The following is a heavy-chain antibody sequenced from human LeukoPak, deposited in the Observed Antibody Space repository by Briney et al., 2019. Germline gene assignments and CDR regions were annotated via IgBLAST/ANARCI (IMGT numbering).Heavy chain of an antibody. CDR2: ISSGGST. Sequence: GGSLRLSCAASGFTVSSDYMGWVRQAPEKGLEWVSLISSGGSTYYADSLRGRFTISRDNSKNTLYLQMNSLRAEDTAVYYCGRVGDGYNDNYWGQGTLVTVSS. J-gene: IGHJ4*02. D-gene: IGHD5-24*01. CDR1: GFTVSSDY. CDR3: GRVGDGYNDNY. V-gene: IGHV3-66*01.